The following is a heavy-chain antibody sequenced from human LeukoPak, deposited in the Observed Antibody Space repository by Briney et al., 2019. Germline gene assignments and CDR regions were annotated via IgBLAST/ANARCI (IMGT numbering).Heavy chain of an antibody. D-gene: IGHD1-26*01. CDR1: GGSISSSSYY. J-gene: IGHJ6*03. V-gene: IGHV4-39*07. CDR3: ARVTSGGRYYIYYYYMDV. Sequence: PSETLSLTCTVSGGSISSSSYYWGWIRQPPGKGLEWIGSIYYSGSTNYNPSLKSRVTISVDTSKNQFSLKLSSVTAADTAVYYCARVTSGGRYYIYYYYMDVWGKGTTVTISS. CDR2: IYYSGST.